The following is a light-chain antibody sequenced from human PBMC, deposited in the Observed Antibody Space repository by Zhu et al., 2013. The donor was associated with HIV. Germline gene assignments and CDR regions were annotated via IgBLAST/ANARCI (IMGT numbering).Light chain of an antibody. CDR3: QQYNNWPLFT. V-gene: IGKV3-15*01. CDR2: GAS. J-gene: IGKJ3*01. Sequence: DIVMTQSPSFMSVSPGERATLSCRASQNVSSNLAWYQQKPGQAPRLLIYGASTRATGIPARFSGSGSGTEFTLTISSLQSEDFAVYYCQQYNNWPLFTFGPGTKVDIK. CDR1: QNVSSN.